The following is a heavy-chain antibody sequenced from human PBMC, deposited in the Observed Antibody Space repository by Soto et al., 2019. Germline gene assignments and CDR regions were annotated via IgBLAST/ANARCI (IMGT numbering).Heavy chain of an antibody. J-gene: IGHJ5*02. D-gene: IGHD3-16*01. CDR2: INPSGGST. CDR3: ARDHSNNNNVWWLDP. V-gene: IGHV1-46*03. Sequence: GASVKVSCKASGYTFTSHYMHWVRQAPGQGLEWMGVINPSGGSTNYAQKFQGRATMTRDTSTSTVYMELSSLRSEDTAVYYCARDHSNNNNVWWLDPWGQGTLVTVSS. CDR1: GYTFTSHY.